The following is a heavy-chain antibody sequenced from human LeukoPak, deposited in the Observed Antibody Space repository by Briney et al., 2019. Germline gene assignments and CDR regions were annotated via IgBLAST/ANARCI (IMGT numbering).Heavy chain of an antibody. Sequence: ASVKVSCNASGRTFSSYAISWVRQAPGQGLEWMGRIIPIFGIAIYAQRLHGRVTITADKSTSTAYMELSSLRSEDTAVYCCARVLTYYYDSSGYHYYGIDVWGQGTTVTVSS. CDR1: GRTFSSYA. CDR2: IIPIFGIA. D-gene: IGHD3-22*01. J-gene: IGHJ6*01. CDR3: ARVLTYYYDSSGYHYYGIDV. V-gene: IGHV1-69*04.